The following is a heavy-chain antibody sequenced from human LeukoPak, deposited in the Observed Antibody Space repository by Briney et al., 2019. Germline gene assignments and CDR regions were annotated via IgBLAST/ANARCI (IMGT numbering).Heavy chain of an antibody. CDR1: GYSISSDYY. CDR2: IYHSGST. J-gene: IGHJ4*02. CDR3: ARAGLNVVGP. Sequence: SETLSLTCTVSGYSISSDYYWGWIRQPPGKGLEWIGSIYHSGSTHYNPSLKSRVTISVDTSKNQFSLKLSSVTAADTAVYYCARAGLNVVGPWGQGTLVTVSS. V-gene: IGHV4-38-2*02. D-gene: IGHD2/OR15-2a*01.